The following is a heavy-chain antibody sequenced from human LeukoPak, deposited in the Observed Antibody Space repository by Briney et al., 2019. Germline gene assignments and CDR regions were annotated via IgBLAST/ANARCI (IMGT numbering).Heavy chain of an antibody. CDR1: GFTFSDYY. V-gene: IGHV3-11*01. CDR2: ISSSGSTM. D-gene: IGHD6-13*01. J-gene: IGHJ6*03. CDR3: AKTYSSSRAHYYYYYYMDV. Sequence: GGSLRLSCAASGFTFSDYYMSWIRQAPGKGLEWVSYISSSGSTMYYADSVKGRFTISRDNAKNSLYLQMNSLRAEDTAVYYCAKTYSSSRAHYYYYYYMDVWGKGTTVTISS.